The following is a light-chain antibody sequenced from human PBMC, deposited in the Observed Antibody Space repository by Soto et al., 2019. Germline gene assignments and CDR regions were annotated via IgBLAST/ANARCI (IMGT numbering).Light chain of an antibody. Sequence: EIVMTQSPATLSVSPGERATLSCRASQSVSSNLAWYQQKPGQAPRLLIHGASIRATGIPARFSGSGSGTVFTLTISSLQSEDFAVYYCQQYNNWPRTFGQGTKVEIK. J-gene: IGKJ1*01. CDR3: QQYNNWPRT. CDR1: QSVSSN. CDR2: GAS. V-gene: IGKV3-15*01.